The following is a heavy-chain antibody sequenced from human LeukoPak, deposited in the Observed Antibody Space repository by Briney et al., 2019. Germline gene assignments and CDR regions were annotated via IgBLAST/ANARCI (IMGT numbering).Heavy chain of an antibody. J-gene: IGHJ4*02. CDR2: IGWSDSAI. D-gene: IGHD2-15*01. CDR1: GFTFSTYT. Sequence: GSLRLSCAASGFTFSTYTMHWVRQAPGKGLEWISYIGWSDSAIFYADSVKGRFTISRDSAKNSLFLQMNSLSDEDTAVYYCARDHQWSFDSWGQGTLVTVSS. CDR3: ARDHQWSFDS. V-gene: IGHV3-48*02.